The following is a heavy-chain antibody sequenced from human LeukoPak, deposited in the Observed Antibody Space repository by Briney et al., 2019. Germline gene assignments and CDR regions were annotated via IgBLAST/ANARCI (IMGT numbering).Heavy chain of an antibody. J-gene: IGHJ4*02. CDR3: VRVRGSGWDQNYFDC. D-gene: IGHD6-19*01. Sequence: GGSLRLSCAASGLTLSDHYMDWVRQAPGKGLEWVGRTRNKVNGYTTEYAASVKGRFTISRDDSKNSLYLQLSSLKTEDTAMYYCVRVRGSGWDQNYFDCWGQGTLVTVFS. CDR2: TRNKVNGYTT. V-gene: IGHV3-72*01. CDR1: GLTLSDHY.